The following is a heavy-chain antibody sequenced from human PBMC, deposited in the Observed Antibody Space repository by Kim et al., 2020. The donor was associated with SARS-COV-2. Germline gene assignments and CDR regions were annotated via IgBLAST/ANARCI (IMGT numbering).Heavy chain of an antibody. CDR1: GFTFSSYW. Sequence: GGSLRLSCAASGFTFSSYWMSWVRQAPGKGLEWVANIKQDGSEKYYVDSVKGRFTISRDNAKNSLYLQMNSLRAEDTAVYYCARGGLIAAAGEGYFDYWGQGTLVTVSS. J-gene: IGHJ4*02. CDR2: IKQDGSEK. V-gene: IGHV3-7*01. CDR3: ARGGLIAAAGEGYFDY. D-gene: IGHD6-13*01.